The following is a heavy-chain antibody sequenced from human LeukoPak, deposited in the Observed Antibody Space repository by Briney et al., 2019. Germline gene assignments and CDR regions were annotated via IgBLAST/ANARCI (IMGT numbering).Heavy chain of an antibody. D-gene: IGHD2-2*02. J-gene: IGHJ6*03. CDR1: GDSVSSNSAA. CDR3: ARDRPCCSSTSCYISDYMDV. CDR2: TYYWSKWYN. Sequence: SQTLSLTCALSGDSVSSNSAAWNWIRQSPSRGLEWLGRTYYWSKWYNDYAVSVKSRITINPDTSKNQFSLQLNSVTPEDTAVYYCARDRPCCSSTSCYISDYMDVWGKGTTVTISS. V-gene: IGHV6-1*01.